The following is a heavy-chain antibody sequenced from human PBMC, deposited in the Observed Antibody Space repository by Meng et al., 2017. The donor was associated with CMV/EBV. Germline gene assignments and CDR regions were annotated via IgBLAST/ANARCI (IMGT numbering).Heavy chain of an antibody. CDR3: ARDAILGYCSSTTCLNWFDP. CDR2: ISAYNGNT. V-gene: IGHV1-18*01. J-gene: IGHJ5*02. CDR1: GYTFTSYG. D-gene: IGHD2-2*01. Sequence: ASVKVSCKASGYTFTSYGISWVRQAPGQGLEWMGWISAYNGNTIYAQNLQGRVTMTTDTSTGTAYMELRSLRSDDTAVYYCARDAILGYCSSTTCLNWFDPWARETWSPSPQ.